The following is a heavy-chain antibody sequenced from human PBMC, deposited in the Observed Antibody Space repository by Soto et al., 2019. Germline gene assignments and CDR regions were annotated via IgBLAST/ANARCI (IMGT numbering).Heavy chain of an antibody. D-gene: IGHD4-4*01. V-gene: IGHV4-39*01. CDR2: VYYRGRS. Sequence: PSETLSLTCTVSGGSVTNSSYYWGWIRQSPGKGLEWIGSVYYRGRSYSKSSVKSRVTISVDTSKNQFSLNLNSVTASDTAVYFCVRQRTTVITQAYFAYWGQGALVTVSS. CDR3: VRQRTTVITQAYFAY. CDR1: GGSVTNSSYY. J-gene: IGHJ4*02.